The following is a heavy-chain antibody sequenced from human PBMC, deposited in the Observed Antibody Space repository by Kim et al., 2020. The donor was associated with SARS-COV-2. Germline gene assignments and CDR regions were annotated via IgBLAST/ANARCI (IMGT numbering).Heavy chain of an antibody. CDR3: ARGGSWTFDC. J-gene: IGHJ4*02. Sequence: ENVYADSEKGRFTTARDTGKNSLYLKMNSLRADDSAVYHCARGGSWTFDCWGRGTLVTVSS. V-gene: IGHV3-7*01. CDR2: EN. D-gene: IGHD1-1*01.